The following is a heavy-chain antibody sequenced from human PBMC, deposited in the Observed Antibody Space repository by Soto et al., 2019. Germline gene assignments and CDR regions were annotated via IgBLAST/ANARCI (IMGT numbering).Heavy chain of an antibody. Sequence: SETLSVTCTVSCDSISSYYWGWIRQPPGKGLEWIGYIHSRGSTNYNPSLKSRVTISVDTSKSQFSLNLRSVTAADTAVYYCARGGPSSGYYYGSDYWGQGTLVTVSS. CDR1: CDSISSYY. D-gene: IGHD3-22*01. CDR3: ARGGPSSGYYYGSDY. J-gene: IGHJ4*02. V-gene: IGHV4-59*01. CDR2: IHSRGST.